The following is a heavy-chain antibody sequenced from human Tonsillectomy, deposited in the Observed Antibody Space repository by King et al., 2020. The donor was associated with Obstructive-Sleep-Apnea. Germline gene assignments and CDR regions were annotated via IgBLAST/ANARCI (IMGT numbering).Heavy chain of an antibody. D-gene: IGHD7-27*01. V-gene: IGHV3-30-3*01. Sequence: QLVQSGGGVVQPGRSLRLSCAGSGFRFSRFAMHWVRQAPGKGLEWVAVIAYDGTDKYYVDSVKGRFTISKDNSKNTLYLQMNSLRTEDTAVYYCASFQLGAADPPPDALDIWGQGTMVSVSS. CDR1: GFRFSRFA. J-gene: IGHJ3*02. CDR2: IAYDGTDK. CDR3: ASFQLGAADPPPDALDI.